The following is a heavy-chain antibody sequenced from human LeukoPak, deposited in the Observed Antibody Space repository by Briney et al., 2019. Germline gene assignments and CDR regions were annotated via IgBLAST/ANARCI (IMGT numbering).Heavy chain of an antibody. CDR2: ITRDGSEK. J-gene: IGHJ4*02. D-gene: IGHD3-22*01. CDR1: GHTFSSNW. CDR3: ARAAGDSSGYYYRFKY. Sequence: GGSLRLSCAASGHTFSSNWMSWVRHAPGKGLEWVANITRDGSEKYYVDSVEGRFTTSGDNAKNSLYLQMNSLRAEDTAVYCCARAAGDSSGYYYRFKYGGQGTLVTVSS. V-gene: IGHV3-7*04.